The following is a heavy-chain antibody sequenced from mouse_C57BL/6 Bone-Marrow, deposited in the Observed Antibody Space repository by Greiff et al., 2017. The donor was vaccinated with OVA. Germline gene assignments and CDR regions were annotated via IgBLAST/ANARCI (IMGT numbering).Heavy chain of an antibody. CDR3: ARITASLAY. CDR2: IHPNSGST. CDR1: GYTFTSYW. J-gene: IGHJ3*01. V-gene: IGHV1-64*01. D-gene: IGHD3-1*01. Sequence: VKLVESGAELVKPGASVKLSCKASGYTFTSYWMHWVKQRPGQGLEWIGMIHPNSGSTNYNEKFKSKATLTVDKSSSTAYMQLSSLTSEDSAVYYCARITASLAYWGQGTLVTVSA.